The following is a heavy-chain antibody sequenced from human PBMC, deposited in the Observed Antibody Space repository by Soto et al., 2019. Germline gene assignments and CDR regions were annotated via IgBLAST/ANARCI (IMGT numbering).Heavy chain of an antibody. V-gene: IGHV4-4*07. CDR2: IYTSGST. CDR1: GGSISSYY. D-gene: IGHD5-12*01. CDR3: ARDQGDGYNLYYYYGMDV. Sequence: SETLSLTCTVSGGSISSYYWSWIRQPAGKGLEWIGRIYTSGSTNYNPSLKSRVTMSVDTSKNQFSLKLSSVTAADTAVYYCARDQGDGYNLYYYYGMDVWGQGTTVTVSS. J-gene: IGHJ6*02.